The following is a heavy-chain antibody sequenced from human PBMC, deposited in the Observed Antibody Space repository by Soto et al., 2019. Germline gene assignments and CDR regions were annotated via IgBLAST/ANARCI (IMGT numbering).Heavy chain of an antibody. D-gene: IGHD6-13*01. CDR1: GFTFSSYW. Sequence: GGSLRLSCAASGFTFSSYWMSWVRQAPGKGLEWVANIKQDGSEKYYVDSVKGRFTISRDNAKNSLYLQMNSLRAEDTAVYYCARAPGYSSSWYAFDIWGQGTMVTVSS. J-gene: IGHJ3*02. CDR3: ARAPGYSSSWYAFDI. CDR2: IKQDGSEK. V-gene: IGHV3-7*03.